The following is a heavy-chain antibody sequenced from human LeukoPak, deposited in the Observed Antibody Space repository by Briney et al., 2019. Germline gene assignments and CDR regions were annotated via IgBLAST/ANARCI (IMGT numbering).Heavy chain of an antibody. V-gene: IGHV4-34*01. CDR2: INRSGST. CDR1: GGSFSGYY. J-gene: IGHJ4*02. D-gene: IGHD3-3*01. CDR3: ARGGVTIFGVVPQKPVDY. Sequence: SETLSLTCAVYGGSFSGYYWSWVRQPPGNGLEWIGEINRSGSTNYNPSLKSRVTISVDTSKNQFSLKLSSVTGADTAVYYCARGGVTIFGVVPQKPVDYWGQGTLVTVSS.